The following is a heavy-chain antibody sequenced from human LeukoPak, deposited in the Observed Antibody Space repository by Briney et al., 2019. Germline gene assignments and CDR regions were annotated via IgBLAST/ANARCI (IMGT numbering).Heavy chain of an antibody. J-gene: IGHJ4*02. V-gene: IGHV1-18*01. D-gene: IGHD1-26*01. CDR1: GYTFTTYG. Sequence: ASVKVSCKASGYTFTTYGISWVRQAPGQGLERMGWISNYNGNTNYAQKFQGRVTMTTNTSTSTAYMEVRSLTSDDTAVYYCARDEGAFDYWGQGTLVTVSS. CDR3: ARDEGAFDY. CDR2: ISNYNGNT.